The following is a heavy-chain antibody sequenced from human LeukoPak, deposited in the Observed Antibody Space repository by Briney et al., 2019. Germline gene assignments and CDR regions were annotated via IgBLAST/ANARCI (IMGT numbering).Heavy chain of an antibody. J-gene: IGHJ4*02. CDR2: IYYSGST. CDR3: ARDLRGSWYYFDY. V-gene: IGHV4-39*07. CDR1: GGSISSSSYY. D-gene: IGHD6-13*01. Sequence: PSETLSLTCTVSGGSISSSSYYWGWIRQPPGKGLEWIGSIYYSGSTYYNPSLKSRVTISVDTSKNQFSLKLSSVTAADTAVYYCARDLRGSWYYFDYWGQGTLVTVSS.